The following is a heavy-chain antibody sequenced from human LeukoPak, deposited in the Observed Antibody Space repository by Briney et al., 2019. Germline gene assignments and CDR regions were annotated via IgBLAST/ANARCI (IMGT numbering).Heavy chain of an antibody. D-gene: IGHD6-6*01. CDR2: ISSSSSYI. Sequence: GGSLRLSCAASGFTFSSYSMNWVRQAPGKELEWVSSISSSSSYIYYADSVKGRFTVSRDNAKNTLYLQVNNLRAEDTAVYYCARGPNSNWSGLDFWGQGTLLTVSS. CDR1: GFTFSSYS. J-gene: IGHJ4*02. CDR3: ARGPNSNWSGLDF. V-gene: IGHV3-21*01.